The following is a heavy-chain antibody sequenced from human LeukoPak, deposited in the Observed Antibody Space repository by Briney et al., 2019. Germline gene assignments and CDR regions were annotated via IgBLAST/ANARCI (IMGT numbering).Heavy chain of an antibody. Sequence: GGSLRLSCAASGFTFSSYGMHWVRQAPGKGLEWVALISYDGSNKYYADSVKGRFTISRDNAKNTLYLQMNSLRAEDTAVYYCARVNVCPRCHFDYWGQGTLVTVSS. J-gene: IGHJ4*02. V-gene: IGHV3-30*03. CDR1: GFTFSSYG. CDR2: ISYDGSNK. D-gene: IGHD3-16*01. CDR3: ARVNVCPRCHFDY.